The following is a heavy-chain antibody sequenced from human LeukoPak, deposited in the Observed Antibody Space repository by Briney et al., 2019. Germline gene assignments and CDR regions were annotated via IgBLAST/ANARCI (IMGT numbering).Heavy chain of an antibody. J-gene: IGHJ3*02. Sequence: GGSLRLSCAASGFTFSSYAMSWVRQAPGKGLEWVSAISGSGGSTYYADSVKGRLTISRDNSKNTLYLQMNSLRAEDTAVYYCAKEGRFYDSSGYYSGAFDIWGQGAMVTVSS. D-gene: IGHD3-22*01. CDR2: ISGSGGST. CDR3: AKEGRFYDSSGYYSGAFDI. CDR1: GFTFSSYA. V-gene: IGHV3-23*01.